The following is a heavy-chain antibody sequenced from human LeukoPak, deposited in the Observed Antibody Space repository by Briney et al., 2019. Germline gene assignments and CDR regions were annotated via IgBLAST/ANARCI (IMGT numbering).Heavy chain of an antibody. D-gene: IGHD2-2*02. J-gene: IGHJ4*02. CDR2: INSDGSST. V-gene: IGHV3-74*01. CDR3: ARVRSCSSTSCYSNFDY. CDR1: GFTFSYYW. Sequence: GGSLRLSCAASGFTFSYYWVHWVRQVPGKGLVWVSRINSDGSSTSYADSVKGRFTISRDNAKNTLYLQMNSLRAEDTAVYYCARVRSCSSTSCYSNFDYWGQGTLVTVSS.